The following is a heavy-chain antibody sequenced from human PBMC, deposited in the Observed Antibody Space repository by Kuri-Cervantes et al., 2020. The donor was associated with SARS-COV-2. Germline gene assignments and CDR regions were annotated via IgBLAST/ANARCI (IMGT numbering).Heavy chain of an antibody. V-gene: IGHV3-30*18. Sequence: GESLKISCVASGFSFSSHSMHWVRQAPGKGLEWVAVISYDGSNKYYADSVKGRFTISRDNSKNTLYLQMNSLRAEDTAVYYCAKDQGDSYGISYFDYWGQGTLVTVSS. CDR1: GFSFSSHS. D-gene: IGHD5-18*01. J-gene: IGHJ4*02. CDR3: AKDQGDSYGISYFDY. CDR2: ISYDGSNK.